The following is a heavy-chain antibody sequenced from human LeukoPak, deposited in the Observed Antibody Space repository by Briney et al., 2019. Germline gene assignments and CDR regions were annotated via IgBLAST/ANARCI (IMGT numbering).Heavy chain of an antibody. CDR2: IYGAGTT. CDR1: GLTVGTNY. D-gene: IGHD1-1*01. J-gene: IGHJ5*01. CDR3: ARSPCDAGTCPNWLDS. Sequence: GGSLRLSCAASGLTVGTNYMTWVRQAPGKGLEWVSIIYGAGTTYYADSVRGRFTISRDNSKNTLYLLMNSLINEDTAVYYCARSPCDAGTCPNWLDSWGQGTPVTVSS. V-gene: IGHV3-66*02.